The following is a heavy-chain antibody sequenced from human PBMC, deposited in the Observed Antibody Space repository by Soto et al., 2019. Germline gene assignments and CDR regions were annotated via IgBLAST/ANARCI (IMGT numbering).Heavy chain of an antibody. CDR1: GGSISSSSYY. CDR3: ARSDVLRYWDWIHRDYYYGMDV. D-gene: IGHD3-9*01. J-gene: IGHJ6*02. CDR2: IYYSGST. V-gene: IGHV4-39*01. Sequence: SETLSLTCTVSGGSISSSSYYWGWIRQPPGKGLEWIGSIYYSGSTYYNPSLKSRVTISVDTSKNQFSLKLSSVTAADTAVYYCARSDVLRYWDWIHRDYYYGMDVWGQGTTVPVSS.